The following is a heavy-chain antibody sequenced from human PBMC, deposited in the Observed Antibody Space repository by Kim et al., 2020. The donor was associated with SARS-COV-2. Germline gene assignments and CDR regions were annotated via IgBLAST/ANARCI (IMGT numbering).Heavy chain of an antibody. CDR1: GGSFSGYY. J-gene: IGHJ6*03. Sequence: SETLSLTCAVYGGSFSGYYWSWIRQPPGKGLEWIGEINHSGSTNYNPSLKSRFTISVDTSKNQFSLKLSSVTAADTAVYYCARGTRQWLSRHYYYYMDVWGKGTTVTVSS. CDR3: ARGTRQWLSRHYYYYMDV. V-gene: IGHV4-34*01. D-gene: IGHD6-19*01. CDR2: INHSGST.